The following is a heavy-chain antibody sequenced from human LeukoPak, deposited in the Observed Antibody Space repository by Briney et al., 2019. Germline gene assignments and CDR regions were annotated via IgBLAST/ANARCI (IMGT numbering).Heavy chain of an antibody. CDR1: RGSINNQY. Sequence: PSETLSLTCTVSRGSINNQYWSWIRQPAGKGLEWIGRMYTNGESDYNPSLKSRVAMSVDTSKNQFSLKLSSVTAADTAVYYCARATTVTTDDWGQGTLVAVSS. CDR3: ARATTVTTDD. J-gene: IGHJ4*02. V-gene: IGHV4-4*07. CDR2: MYTNGES. D-gene: IGHD4-17*01.